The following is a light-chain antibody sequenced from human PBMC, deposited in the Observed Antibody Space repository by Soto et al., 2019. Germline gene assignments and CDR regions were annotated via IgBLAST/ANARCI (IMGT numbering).Light chain of an antibody. J-gene: IGLJ1*01. CDR3: SSYAGSSNV. CDR2: EVN. V-gene: IGLV2-8*01. Sequence: QSALTRPPSASGSPGQSVAISCTGTSSDVGGYNYVSWYQQHPGKAPKLMIYEVNKRPSGVPDRFSGSKSGNTGSLTVSGLQAEAESDYPCSSYAGSSNVFGTGTKLTVL. CDR1: SSDVGGYNY.